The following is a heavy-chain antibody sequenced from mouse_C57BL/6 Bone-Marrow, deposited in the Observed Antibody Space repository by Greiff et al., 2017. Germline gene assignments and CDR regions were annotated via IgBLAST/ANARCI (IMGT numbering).Heavy chain of an antibody. V-gene: IGHV5-17*01. J-gene: IGHJ4*01. CDR2: ISSGSSTI. D-gene: IGHD2-5*01. CDR1: GFTSSDYG. Sequence: EVKLMESGGGLVKPGGSLKLSCAASGFTSSDYGMNWVRQAPEKGLEWVAYISSGSSTIYYADTVKGRFTISRDNAKNTQFLQMTSLRSEDTAMYYCARGYYSNYGGYAMDYWGQGTSVTVSS. CDR3: ARGYYSNYGGYAMDY.